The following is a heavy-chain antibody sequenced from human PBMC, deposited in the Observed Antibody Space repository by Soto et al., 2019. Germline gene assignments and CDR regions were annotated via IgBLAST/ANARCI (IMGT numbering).Heavy chain of an antibody. J-gene: IGHJ4*02. V-gene: IGHV4-61*01. CDR3: ARDSRPSVYFDY. D-gene: IGHD4-17*01. CDR1: GGSVSSGSCY. CDR2: IYYSGST. Sequence: ASETLSLTCPVSGGSVSSGSCYWSWLRQPPGKGLEWIGYIYYSGSTNYNPSLKSRVTISVDTSKNQFSLKLSSVTAADTAVYYCARDSRPSVYFDYWGQGTLVTVSS.